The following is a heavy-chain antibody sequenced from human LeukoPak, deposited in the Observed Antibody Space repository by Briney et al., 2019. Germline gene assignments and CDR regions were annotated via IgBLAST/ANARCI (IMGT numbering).Heavy chain of an antibody. CDR3: AKDPFTYYYDSSAFDY. CDR2: ISWNSGSI. D-gene: IGHD3-22*01. J-gene: IGHJ4*02. V-gene: IGHV3-9*01. Sequence: GGSLRLSCAASGFTFDDYAMHWVRQAPGKGLEWVSGISWNSGSIGYADSVKGRFTISRDNSKNTLYLQMNSLRAEDTAVYYCAKDPFTYYYDSSAFDYWGQGTLVTVSS. CDR1: GFTFDDYA.